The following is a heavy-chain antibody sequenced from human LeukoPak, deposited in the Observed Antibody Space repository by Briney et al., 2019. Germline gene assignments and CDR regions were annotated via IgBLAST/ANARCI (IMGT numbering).Heavy chain of an antibody. J-gene: IGHJ5*02. CDR2: IYYSGST. D-gene: IGHD3/OR15-3a*01. Sequence: PSQTLSLTCTVSGGSISSYYWSWIRQPPGKGLEWIGYIYYSGSTNYNPSLKSRVTISVDTSKNQFSLKLSSATAADTAVYYCARVRTGHNWFDPWGQGTLVTVSS. CDR1: GGSISSYY. CDR3: ARVRTGHNWFDP. V-gene: IGHV4-59*01.